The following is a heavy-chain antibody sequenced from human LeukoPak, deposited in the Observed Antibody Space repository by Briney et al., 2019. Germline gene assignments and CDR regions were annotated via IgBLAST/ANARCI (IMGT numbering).Heavy chain of an antibody. CDR2: MNPNSGDT. J-gene: IGHJ4*02. Sequence: ASVKVSCKASGYTFTNYEINWVRQATGQGLEWMGWMNPNSGDTGYAQKFQGRVIITRNTSMSTAYMELNILTSEDTAVYYCASGDRFDFDHWGQGTQVTGSS. V-gene: IGHV1-8*02. CDR1: GYTFTNYE. D-gene: IGHD3-10*01. CDR3: ASGDRFDFDH.